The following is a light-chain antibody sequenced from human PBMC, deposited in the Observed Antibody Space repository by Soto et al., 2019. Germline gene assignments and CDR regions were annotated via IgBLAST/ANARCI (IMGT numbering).Light chain of an antibody. CDR2: DAS. CDR1: QSIGLA. Sequence: ENVFTQSPATLSLSPGERATLSCRASQSIGLAIAWYQHKPGQAPRLLIFDASQRATGIPARFRGSGSGTDFTLSISSLEPEDFAVYYCQQRTDRPPWTFGQGTKVDIK. J-gene: IGKJ1*01. V-gene: IGKV3-11*01. CDR3: QQRTDRPPWT.